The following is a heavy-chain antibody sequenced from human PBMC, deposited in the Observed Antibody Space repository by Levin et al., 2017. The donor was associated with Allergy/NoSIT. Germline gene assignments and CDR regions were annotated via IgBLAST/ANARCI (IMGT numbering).Heavy chain of an antibody. CDR1: GYTFTSYD. CDR3: ARGSGSGSYYEIDYYYGVDV. J-gene: IGHJ6*02. Sequence: ASVKVSCKASGYTFTSYDINWVRQATGQGLEWMGWMNPNSGNTGYAQKFRGRVTMTRNTSISTAYMELSSLRSDDTAVYYCARGSGSGSYYEIDYYYGVDVWGQGTTVTVSS. V-gene: IGHV1-8*01. CDR2: MNPNSGNT. D-gene: IGHD3-10*01.